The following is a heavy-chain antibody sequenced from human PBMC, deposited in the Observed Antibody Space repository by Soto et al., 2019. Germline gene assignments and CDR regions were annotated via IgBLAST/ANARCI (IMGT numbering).Heavy chain of an antibody. CDR1: GFTFSNAW. Sequence: PGGSLRLSCAASGFTFSNAWMSWVRQAPGKGLEWVGRIKSNTGGGTTDYAAPVKGTITMSRDDSKDTEYLQMNRGNTEDTAVYYCTTDLSLVRNKGLYSSGWAFGYWGQGTLVTVSS. CDR3: TTDLSLVRNKGLYSSGWAFGY. J-gene: IGHJ4*02. CDR2: IKSNTGGGTT. V-gene: IGHV3-15*01. D-gene: IGHD6-25*01.